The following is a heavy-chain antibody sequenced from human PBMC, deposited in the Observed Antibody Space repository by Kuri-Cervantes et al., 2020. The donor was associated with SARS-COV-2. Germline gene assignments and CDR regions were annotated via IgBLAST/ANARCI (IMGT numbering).Heavy chain of an antibody. J-gene: IGHJ3*02. CDR2: INAGNGNT. D-gene: IGHD2-2*01. V-gene: IGHV1-3*01. CDR1: GYTFTSYA. Sequence: ASVKVSCKASGYTFTSYAMHWARQAPGQRLEWMGWINAGNGNTKYSQKFQGRVTITRDTSASTAYMELSSLRPEDTAVYYCARRDIVVVPAANDAFDIWGQGTMVTVSS. CDR3: ARRDIVVVPAANDAFDI.